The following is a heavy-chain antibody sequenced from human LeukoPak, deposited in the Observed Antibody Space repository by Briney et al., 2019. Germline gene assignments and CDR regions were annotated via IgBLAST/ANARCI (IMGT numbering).Heavy chain of an antibody. CDR1: GYTFTSYD. V-gene: IGHV1-8*03. CDR2: MNPNSGNT. CDR3: ARGHNFHGSAAVLSY. Sequence: GASVKVSCKASGYTFTSYDINWVRQAAGQGLEWMGWMNPNSGNTGYAQKFQGRVTITRNTSISTAYMELSSLRSEDTAVYYCARGHNFHGSAAVLSYWGQGTLVTVSS. J-gene: IGHJ4*02. D-gene: IGHD6-13*01.